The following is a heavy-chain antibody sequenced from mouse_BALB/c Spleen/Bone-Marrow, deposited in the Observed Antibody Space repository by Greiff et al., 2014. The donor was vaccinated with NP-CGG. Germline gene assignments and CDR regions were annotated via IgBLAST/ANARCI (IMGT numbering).Heavy chain of an antibody. Sequence: LQQSGSELVRPGASVKLSCKASGYTFTSYWMHWVKQRPGQGLEWIGNIYPGSGSTNYDEKFKSKATLTVDTSSSTACMQLSSLTSEDSAVYYCTRPTIGTMYYALDYWGQGTSVTVSS. V-gene: IGHV1S22*01. CDR3: TRPTIGTMYYALDY. D-gene: IGHD2-14*01. CDR2: IYPGSGST. CDR1: GYTFTSYW. J-gene: IGHJ4*01.